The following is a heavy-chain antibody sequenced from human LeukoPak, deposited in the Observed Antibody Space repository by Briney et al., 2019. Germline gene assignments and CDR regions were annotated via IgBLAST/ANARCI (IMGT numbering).Heavy chain of an antibody. CDR1: GYIFTGYY. V-gene: IGHV1-2*02. CDR3: AREREAGSEYYFDY. J-gene: IGHJ4*02. Sequence: GASVTVSCKASGYIFTGYYMHWVRQAPGQGLEWMGWINPNSGDTNYAQKFQGRVTMTRDTSISTAYMELSRLRSDDTAVYYCAREREAGSEYYFDYWGQGTLVTVSS. D-gene: IGHD2-15*01. CDR2: INPNSGDT.